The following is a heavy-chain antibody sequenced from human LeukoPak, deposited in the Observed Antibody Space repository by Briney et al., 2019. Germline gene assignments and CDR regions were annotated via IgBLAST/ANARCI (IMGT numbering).Heavy chain of an antibody. CDR2: ISYDGSNE. Sequence: GGSLRLSCAASGFTFSSYAMHWVRQAPGKGLEWVAVISYDGSNEYYADSVKGRFTISRDNSKNTLYLQMNSLRAEDTAVYYCARETGSAVGSTDFDYWGQGTLVTVSS. CDR3: ARETGSAVGSTDFDY. D-gene: IGHD4-17*01. CDR1: GFTFSSYA. V-gene: IGHV3-30-3*01. J-gene: IGHJ4*02.